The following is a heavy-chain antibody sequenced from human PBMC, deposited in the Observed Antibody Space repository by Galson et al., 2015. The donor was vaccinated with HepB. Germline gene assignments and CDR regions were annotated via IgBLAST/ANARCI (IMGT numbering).Heavy chain of an antibody. Sequence: SVKVSCKASGYTFTSYGISWVRQAPGQGLEWMGWISAYNGNTNYAQKLQGRVTMTTDTSTGTAHMELRSLRSDDTAVYYCASSLTTVTTPDAFDIWGQGTMVTVSS. D-gene: IGHD4-17*01. CDR3: ASSLTTVTTPDAFDI. CDR1: GYTFTSYG. CDR2: ISAYNGNT. J-gene: IGHJ3*02. V-gene: IGHV1-18*04.